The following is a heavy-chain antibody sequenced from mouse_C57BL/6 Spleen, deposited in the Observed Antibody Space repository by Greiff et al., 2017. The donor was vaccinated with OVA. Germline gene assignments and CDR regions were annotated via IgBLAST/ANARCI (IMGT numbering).Heavy chain of an antibody. V-gene: IGHV1-15*01. J-gene: IGHJ2*01. Sequence: VQLQQSGAELVRPGASVTLSCKASGYTFTDYEMHWVKQTPVHGLEWIGAIDPETGGTAYNQKFKGKAILTADKSSSTAYMELHSLTSEDSAVYYCTRSLLYNYFDYWGQGTTLTVSS. CDR1: GYTFTDYE. CDR2: IDPETGGT. CDR3: TRSLLYNYFDY. D-gene: IGHD2-12*01.